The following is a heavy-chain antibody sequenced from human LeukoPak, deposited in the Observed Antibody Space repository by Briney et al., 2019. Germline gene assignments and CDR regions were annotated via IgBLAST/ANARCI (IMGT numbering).Heavy chain of an antibody. Sequence: WVRQAPGKGLEWVAVISYDGSYKYYADSVQGRFTISRDNSKNTLYLQMNSLRPDDTAVYYCAKWDFDYWGQGTLVTVSS. J-gene: IGHJ4*02. V-gene: IGHV3-30*18. CDR3: AKWDFDY. CDR2: ISYDGSYK.